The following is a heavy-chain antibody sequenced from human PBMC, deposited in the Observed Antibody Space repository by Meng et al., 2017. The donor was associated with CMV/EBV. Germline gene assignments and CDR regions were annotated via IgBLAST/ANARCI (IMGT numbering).Heavy chain of an antibody. CDR2: ISGSGCST. J-gene: IGHJ5*02. V-gene: IGHV3-23*01. CDR1: FTFSSYA. D-gene: IGHD2-2*01. CDR3: AKGYCSSTSCSPNWFDP. Sequence: FTFSSYAMSWVRQAPGKGLEWVSAISGSGCSTYYADSVKGRFTISRDNSKNTLYLQMNSLRAEDTAVYYCAKGYCSSTSCSPNWFDPWGQGTLVTVSS.